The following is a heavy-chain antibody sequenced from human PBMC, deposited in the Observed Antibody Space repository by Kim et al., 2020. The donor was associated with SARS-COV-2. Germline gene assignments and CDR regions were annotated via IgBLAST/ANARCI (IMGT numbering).Heavy chain of an antibody. CDR1: GGSISSGGYY. Sequence: SETLSLTCTVSGGSISSGGYYWSWIRQHPGKGLEWIGYIYYSGSTYYNPSLKSRVTISVDTSKNQFSLKLSSVTAADTAVYYCARGYSYGIYYYYGMDVWGQGTTVTVSS. CDR3: ARGYSYGIYYYYGMDV. D-gene: IGHD5-18*01. V-gene: IGHV4-31*03. CDR2: IYYSGST. J-gene: IGHJ6*02.